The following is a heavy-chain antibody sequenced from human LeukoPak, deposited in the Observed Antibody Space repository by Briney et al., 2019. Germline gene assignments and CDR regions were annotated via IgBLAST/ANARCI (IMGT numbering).Heavy chain of an antibody. V-gene: IGHV4-61*01. CDR1: GGPVSSGSYY. CDR3: ARETTYYYGSGLDAFDI. CDR2: IYYSGST. Sequence: PSETLSLTCTVSGGPVSSGSYYWSWIRQPPGKGLEWIGYIYYSGSTNYNPSLKSRVTISVDTSKNQFSLKLSSVTAADTAVYYCARETTYYYGSGLDAFDIWGQGTMVTVSS. D-gene: IGHD3-10*01. J-gene: IGHJ3*02.